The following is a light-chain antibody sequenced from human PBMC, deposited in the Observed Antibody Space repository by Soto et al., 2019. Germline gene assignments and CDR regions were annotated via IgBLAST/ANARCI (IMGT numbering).Light chain of an antibody. CDR3: SSYAGSSNV. Sequence: QSVLTQPPSASGSPGQSVAISCTGTSSDVGGYNYVSWYQQHPGKAPKLMIYEVNKRPSGVPDRFSGSKSGNTASLTVSGPHAEDEADYYCSSYAGSSNVFGTGTKLTVL. CDR2: EVN. J-gene: IGLJ1*01. CDR1: SSDVGGYNY. V-gene: IGLV2-8*01.